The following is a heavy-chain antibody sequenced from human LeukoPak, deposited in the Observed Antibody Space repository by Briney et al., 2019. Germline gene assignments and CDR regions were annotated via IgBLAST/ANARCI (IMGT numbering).Heavy chain of an antibody. CDR3: ARLGESGWFGESPFDY. D-gene: IGHD3-10*01. CDR1: GGSISSYY. CDR2: IYDSGST. J-gene: IGHJ4*02. Sequence: SETLSLTCTVSGGSISSYYWSWIRQPPGKGLEWIGYIYDSGSTNYNPSLKSRVTISVDTSKNQFSLKLSSVTAADTAVYYCARLGESGWFGESPFDYWGQGTLVTVSS. V-gene: IGHV4-59*01.